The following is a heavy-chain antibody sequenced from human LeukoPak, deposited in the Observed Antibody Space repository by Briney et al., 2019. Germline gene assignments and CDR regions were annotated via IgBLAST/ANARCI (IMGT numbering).Heavy chain of an antibody. V-gene: IGHV3-23*01. D-gene: IGHD3-10*01. Sequence: PGGSLRLSCAASGFTFSSYAMSWVRQAPGKGLEWVSAISGSGGSTYYADSVKGRFTISRDNSKNTLYLQMNSLRAEDTAVYYCAKVRRIWFRELLNYWGQGTLVTVSS. J-gene: IGHJ4*02. CDR1: GFTFSSYA. CDR2: ISGSGGST. CDR3: AKVRRIWFRELLNY.